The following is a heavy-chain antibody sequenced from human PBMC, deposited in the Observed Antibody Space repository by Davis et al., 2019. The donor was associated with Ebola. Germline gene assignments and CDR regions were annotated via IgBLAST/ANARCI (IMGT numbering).Heavy chain of an antibody. V-gene: IGHV4-59*08. CDR1: GASFRSYY. D-gene: IGHD6-6*01. CDR2: IYYSGST. CDR3: ARSSYSSSSLLDS. J-gene: IGHJ4*02. Sequence: MPSETLSLPCILSGASFRSYYWGWIRQPPGKGLEWIGYIYYSGSTNYNPSLKSRITISIDTSKTQFSLKLSSVTAADTAMYYCARSSYSSSSLLDSWGQGTLVTVSS.